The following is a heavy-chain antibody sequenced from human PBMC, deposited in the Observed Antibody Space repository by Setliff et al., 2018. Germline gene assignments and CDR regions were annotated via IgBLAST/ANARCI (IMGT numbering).Heavy chain of an antibody. V-gene: IGHV5-51*01. D-gene: IGHD4-4*01. J-gene: IGHJ3*02. Sequence: ESLKISCTGSGYSFTSYWIGWVRQMPGKGLEWMGIIYPGDSDTRHSPSFQGQVTISADKSISTAYLQWSSLKASDTAMYYCARHYSNYVAQDDAFDIWGQGTMVTVSS. CDR2: IYPGDSDT. CDR1: GYSFTSYW. CDR3: ARHYSNYVAQDDAFDI.